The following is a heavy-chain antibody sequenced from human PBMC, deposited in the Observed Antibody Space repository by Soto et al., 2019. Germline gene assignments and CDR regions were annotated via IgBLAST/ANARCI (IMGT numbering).Heavy chain of an antibody. CDR2: INPHGGST. CDR1: RDTFTSYY. Sequence: GASVKVSCKAPRDTFTSYYLNWVRQAPGQGLAWMGVINPHGGSTAYAQKFKGRVTLTRDTSASTVYMEVSSLTSEDTAMYYCARSSGGNFGIIIEGTNGFAPWGQGTLVTVSS. J-gene: IGHJ5*02. CDR3: ARSSGGNFGIIIEGTNGFAP. V-gene: IGHV1-46*01. D-gene: IGHD1-26*01.